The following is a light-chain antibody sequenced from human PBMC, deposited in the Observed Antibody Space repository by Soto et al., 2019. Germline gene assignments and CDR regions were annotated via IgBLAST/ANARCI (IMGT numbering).Light chain of an antibody. Sequence: IVMTQSAATLSVYPGERATLSCRASQSISIKLAWYQQKPRQAPRLLIYDTSPRATGIPARFSGSASATEFTLTISSLQSEDFAVYYSQQYNNWPPITFGQGTRLEIK. CDR1: QSISIK. J-gene: IGKJ5*01. V-gene: IGKV3-15*01. CDR2: DTS. CDR3: QQYNNWPPIT.